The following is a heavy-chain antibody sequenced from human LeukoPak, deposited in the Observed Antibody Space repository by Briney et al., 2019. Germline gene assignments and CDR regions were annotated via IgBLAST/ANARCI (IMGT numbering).Heavy chain of an antibody. CDR3: ARGEMATIEDAFDI. CDR2: IFFSGST. Sequence: SETLSLTCAVYGGSFSGYYWSWIRQPPGKGLEWIGYIFFSGSTNYNPSLKSRVTMSVDTSKNQFSLNLSSVTAADTAVYYCARGEMATIEDAFDIWGQGTMVTVSS. J-gene: IGHJ3*02. V-gene: IGHV4-59*01. D-gene: IGHD5-24*01. CDR1: GGSFSGYY.